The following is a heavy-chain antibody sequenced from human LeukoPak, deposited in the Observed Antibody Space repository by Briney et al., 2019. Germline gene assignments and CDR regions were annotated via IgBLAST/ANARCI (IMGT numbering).Heavy chain of an antibody. D-gene: IGHD3-10*01. CDR3: ARDRITMVRGPPGY. CDR2: IWYDGSNK. V-gene: IGHV3-33*01. Sequence: GGSLRLSCAASGFTFSSYGTHWVRQAPGKGLEWVAVIWYDGSNKYYADSVKGRFTISRDNSKNTLYLQMNSLRAEDTAVYYCARDRITMVRGPPGYWGQGTLVTVSS. J-gene: IGHJ4*02. CDR1: GFTFSSYG.